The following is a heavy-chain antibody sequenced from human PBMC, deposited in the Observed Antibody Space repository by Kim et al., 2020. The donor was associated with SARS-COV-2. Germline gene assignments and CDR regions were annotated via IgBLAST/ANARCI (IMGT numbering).Heavy chain of an antibody. J-gene: IGHJ4*02. V-gene: IGHV4-34*01. CDR3: ARGYYYDSSGYYNYFDY. D-gene: IGHD3-22*01. Sequence: LQSDVTISVDTSKTQFSLKLSSVTAADTAVYYCARGYYYDSSGYYNYFDYWGQGTLVTVSS.